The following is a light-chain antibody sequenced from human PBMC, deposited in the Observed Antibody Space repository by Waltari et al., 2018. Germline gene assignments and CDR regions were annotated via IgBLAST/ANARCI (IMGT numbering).Light chain of an antibody. CDR2: EVS. V-gene: IGLV2-14*01. J-gene: IGLJ2*01. CDR3: SSYTSSSTFSVV. CDR1: SSDVGGYNY. Sequence: QSALTQPASVSGSPGQSITISCTGTSSDVGGYNYVPGYQQHPGKAPKLMIYEVSNRPSGVSNRFSGSKSGNTASLTISGLQAEDEADYSCSSYTSSSTFSVVFGGGTKLTVL.